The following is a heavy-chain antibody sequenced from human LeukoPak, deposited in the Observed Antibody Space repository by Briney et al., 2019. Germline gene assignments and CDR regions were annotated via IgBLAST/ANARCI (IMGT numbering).Heavy chain of an antibody. V-gene: IGHV3-23*01. CDR3: AKEGYDSSGYPYYFDY. CDR1: GFTFSSYA. Sequence: VQPGGSLRLSCAASGFTFSSYAMSWVRQAPGKGLEWVSAISGSGGSTYYADSVKGRFTISRDNSKNTLYLQMNSLRAEDTAVYYCAKEGYDSSGYPYYFDYWGQGTLVTVSS. CDR2: ISGSGGST. D-gene: IGHD3-22*01. J-gene: IGHJ4*02.